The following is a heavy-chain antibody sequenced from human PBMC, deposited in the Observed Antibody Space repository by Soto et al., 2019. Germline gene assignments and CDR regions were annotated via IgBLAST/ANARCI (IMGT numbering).Heavy chain of an antibody. V-gene: IGHV1-18*01. Sequence: ASVKVSCKASGYTFTIYGISWVRRAPGQGLEWMGWISAYNGNTNYAQKLQGRVTMTTDTSTSTAYMELRSLRSDDTAVYYCARGEWSGYKSYFEYWGPGPLVTVSS. CDR1: GYTFTIYG. CDR3: ARGEWSGYKSYFEY. CDR2: ISAYNGNT. D-gene: IGHD3-3*01. J-gene: IGHJ4*02.